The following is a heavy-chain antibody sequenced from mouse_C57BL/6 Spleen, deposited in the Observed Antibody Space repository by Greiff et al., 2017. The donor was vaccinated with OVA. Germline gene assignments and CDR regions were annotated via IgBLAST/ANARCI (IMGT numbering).Heavy chain of an antibody. CDR1: GYTFTSYW. Sequence: QVQLQQPGAELVKPGASVKMSCKASGYTFTSYWITWVKQRPGQGLEWIGDIYPGSGSTNYNEKFKSKATLTVDTSSSTAYMQLSSLTSEDSAVYYCAREGGSSLYFDYWGQGTTLTVSS. V-gene: IGHV1-55*01. D-gene: IGHD1-1*01. CDR3: AREGGSSLYFDY. CDR2: IYPGSGST. J-gene: IGHJ2*01.